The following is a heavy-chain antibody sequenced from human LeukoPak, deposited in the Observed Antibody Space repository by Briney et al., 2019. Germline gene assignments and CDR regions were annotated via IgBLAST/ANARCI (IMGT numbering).Heavy chain of an antibody. CDR2: IKQDGSEK. J-gene: IGHJ6*02. D-gene: IGHD2-2*01. V-gene: IGHV3-7*01. Sequence: PGGSLRLSCAASGFTFSSYWMSWVRQAPGKGLEWVANIKQDGSEKYYVDSVKGRFTISRDNAKNSLYLQMNSLRAEDTAVYYCARDMGRVPIGGMDVWGQGTTVTVSS. CDR3: ARDMGRVPIGGMDV. CDR1: GFTFSSYW.